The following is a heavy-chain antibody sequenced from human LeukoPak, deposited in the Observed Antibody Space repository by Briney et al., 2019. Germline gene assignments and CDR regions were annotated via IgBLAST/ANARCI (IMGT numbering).Heavy chain of an antibody. J-gene: IGHJ5*02. CDR2: TDPTDSYT. D-gene: IGHD4-17*01. CDR3: ARQLRVGTVQGFDP. CDR1: GYSFTSYW. V-gene: IGHV5-10-1*01. Sequence: RGESLKISCKGSGYSFTSYWISWVRQMPGKGLEWMGRTDPTDSYTNYRPSFQGHVTISADKSISTVYLHWSSLKASDTAMYYCARQLRVGTVQGFDPWGQGTLVTVSS.